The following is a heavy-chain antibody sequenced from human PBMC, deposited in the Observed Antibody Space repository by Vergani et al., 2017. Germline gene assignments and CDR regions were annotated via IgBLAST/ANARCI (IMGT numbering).Heavy chain of an antibody. CDR1: GGSISSYY. D-gene: IGHD5-12*01. CDR3: ARNSGYDYYYYYGMDV. J-gene: IGHJ6*02. V-gene: IGHV4-59*08. Sequence: QVQLQESGPGLVKPSETLSITCTVSGGSISSYYWSWIRQPPGKGLEWIGYIYYSGSTYYNPSLKSRVTISVDTSKNQFSLKLSSVTAADTAVYYCARNSGYDYYYYYGMDVWGQGTTVTVSS. CDR2: IYYSGST.